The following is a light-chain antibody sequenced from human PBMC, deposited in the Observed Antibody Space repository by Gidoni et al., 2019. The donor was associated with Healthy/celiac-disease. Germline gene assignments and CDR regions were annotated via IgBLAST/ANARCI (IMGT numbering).Light chain of an antibody. Sequence: ASQLTQSRSSLPASVSDSVAIPCRASQGITSSLAWYPQKPGKAPKLLIYDASNLESGVPSRFSGRGSGTDFHLTISSLQPEDFATYYCKQFNNYPLTFGGXTKVEIK. CDR2: DAS. J-gene: IGKJ4*01. V-gene: IGKV1D-13*01. CDR3: KQFNNYPLT. CDR1: QGITSS.